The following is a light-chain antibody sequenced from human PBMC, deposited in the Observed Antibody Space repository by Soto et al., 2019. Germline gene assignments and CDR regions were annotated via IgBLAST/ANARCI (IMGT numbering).Light chain of an antibody. J-gene: IGKJ5*01. CDR2: GAS. V-gene: IGKV3-20*01. CDR3: QQYGSSPRVT. CDR1: QRVSSSY. Sequence: EIVLTQSPGTLSLSPGERATLSCRASQRVSSSYLAWYQQKPGQAPRLLIYGASSRATGIPDRFSGSGSGTDFTLTISRLEPEDFAVYYCQQYGSSPRVTFGQGTRLAIK.